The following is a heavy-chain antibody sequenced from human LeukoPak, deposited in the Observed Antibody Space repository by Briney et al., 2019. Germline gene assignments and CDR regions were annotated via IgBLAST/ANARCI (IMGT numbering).Heavy chain of an antibody. D-gene: IGHD5-24*01. J-gene: IGHJ4*02. CDR3: ATSRGPMATALFDY. Sequence: SGGSLRLSCAASGFTFDDYGMSWVRQAPGKGLEWVSGINWNGGSTGYADSVKGRFTISRDNAKNSLYLQMNSLRAEDTAVYYCATSRGPMATALFDYWGQGTLVTVSS. CDR1: GFTFDDYG. CDR2: INWNGGST. V-gene: IGHV3-20*04.